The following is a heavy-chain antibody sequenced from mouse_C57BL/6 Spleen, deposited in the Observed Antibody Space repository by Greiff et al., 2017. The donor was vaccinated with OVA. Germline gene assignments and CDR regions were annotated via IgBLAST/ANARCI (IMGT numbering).Heavy chain of an antibody. CDR1: GFTFSSYT. V-gene: IGHV5-9*01. Sequence: DVKLQESGGGLVKPGGSLKLSCAASGFTFSSYTMSWVRQTPEKRLEWVATISGGGGNTYYPDSVKGRFTISRDNAKNTLYLQMSSLRSEDTALYYCARQDYDYDGPFAYWGQGTLVTVSA. CDR3: ARQDYDYDGPFAY. D-gene: IGHD2-4*01. CDR2: ISGGGGNT. J-gene: IGHJ3*01.